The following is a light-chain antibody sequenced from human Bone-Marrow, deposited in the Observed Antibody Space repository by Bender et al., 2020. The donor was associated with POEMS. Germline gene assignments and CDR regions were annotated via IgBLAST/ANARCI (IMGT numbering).Light chain of an antibody. CDR2: DVN. J-gene: IGLJ3*02. CDR3: QVWDSSSDYRV. CDR1: NIGTKS. V-gene: IGLV3-21*02. Sequence: SYVLTQPPSVSLAPGQTARITCGGNNIGTKSVHWYLQRPGQAPVLVVYDVNDRPSGIPERFSGSNSGNTATLTISRVEAGDEAAYYCQVWDSSSDYRVFGGGTKLSVL.